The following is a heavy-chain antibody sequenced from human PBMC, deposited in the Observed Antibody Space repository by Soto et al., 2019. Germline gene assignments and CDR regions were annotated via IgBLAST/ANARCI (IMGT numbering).Heavy chain of an antibody. CDR3: VRDGYPGVYFAY. J-gene: IGHJ4*02. V-gene: IGHV3-48*01. D-gene: IGHD6-13*01. CDR1: GFSFGNYG. Sequence: GGSLKLSCLGSGFSFGNYGMNWVRQAPGKGLEWIAYIRSTANIIFYADSVKGRFTISRDDVKNSSYLQMSSLKVVDAALYYCVRDGYPGVYFAYWGQGA. CDR2: IRSTANII.